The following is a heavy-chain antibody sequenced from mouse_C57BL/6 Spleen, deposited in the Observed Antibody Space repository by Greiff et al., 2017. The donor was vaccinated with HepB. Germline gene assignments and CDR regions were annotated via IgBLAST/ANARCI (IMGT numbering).Heavy chain of an antibody. CDR3: ARGYYGVFYAMDY. CDR1: GYTFTSYW. Sequence: QVQLQQPGAELVKPGASVKLSCKASGYTFTSYWMQWVKQRPGQGLEWIGEIDPSDSYTNYNQKFKGKATLTVDTSSSTAYMQLSSLTSEDSAVYYCARGYYGVFYAMDYWGQGTSVTVSS. V-gene: IGHV1-50*01. J-gene: IGHJ4*01. D-gene: IGHD1-1*01. CDR2: IDPSDSYT.